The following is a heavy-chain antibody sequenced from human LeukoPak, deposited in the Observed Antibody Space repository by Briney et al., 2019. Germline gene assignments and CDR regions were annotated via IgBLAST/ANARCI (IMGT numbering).Heavy chain of an antibody. CDR1: GGSFSGYY. Sequence: PSETLSLTCAVYGGSFSGYYWSCIRQPPGKGLEWIGEINHSGSTNFNPSLKSRVTISVDTSKNQFSLKLSSVTAADTAVYYCARGHSKYYDFWSGYGDYYYMDVWGKGTTVTVSS. V-gene: IGHV4-34*01. D-gene: IGHD3-3*01. CDR3: ARGHSKYYDFWSGYGDYYYMDV. J-gene: IGHJ6*03. CDR2: INHSGST.